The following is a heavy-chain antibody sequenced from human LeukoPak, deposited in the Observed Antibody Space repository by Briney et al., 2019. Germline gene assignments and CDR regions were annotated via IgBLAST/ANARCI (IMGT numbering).Heavy chain of an antibody. CDR2: IVVGSGNT. Sequence: SVKVSCKASGFTFTSSAMQWVRQARGQRLEWIGWIVVGSGNTNYAQKFQERVTITRDMSTSTAYMELSSLRSEDTAVYYCATGGIVGALGAFDIWGQGTVVTVSS. CDR3: ATGGIVGALGAFDI. J-gene: IGHJ3*02. CDR1: GFTFTSSA. V-gene: IGHV1-58*02. D-gene: IGHD1-26*01.